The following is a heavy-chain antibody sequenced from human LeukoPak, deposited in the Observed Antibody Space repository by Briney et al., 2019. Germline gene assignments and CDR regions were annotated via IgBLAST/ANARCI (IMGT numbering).Heavy chain of an antibody. CDR2: IYYSGST. Sequence: SETLSLTCTVSGGSISSSSYYWGWIRQPPGKGLEWIGSIYYSGSTYYNPSLKSRVTISVDTSKNQFSLKLSSVTAADTAVYYCARGGAAAAGSWFDPWGQGTLVTVSS. CDR1: GGSISSSSYY. D-gene: IGHD6-13*01. J-gene: IGHJ5*02. V-gene: IGHV4-39*07. CDR3: ARGGAAAAGSWFDP.